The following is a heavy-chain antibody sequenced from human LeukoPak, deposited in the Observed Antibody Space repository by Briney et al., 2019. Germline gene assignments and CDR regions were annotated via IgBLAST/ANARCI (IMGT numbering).Heavy chain of an antibody. CDR3: ARIGYSSSSFDY. V-gene: IGHV3-7*01. D-gene: IGHD6-13*01. CDR1: GFTFSSYW. J-gene: IGHJ4*02. Sequence: GGSLRLSCAASGFTFSSYWMSWVRQAPGKGLEWVANIKQDGGERNYVDSLKGRFTISRDNAKNSLYLQMNSLRAEDTAVYYCARIGYSSSSFDYWGQGTQVTVSS. CDR2: IKQDGGER.